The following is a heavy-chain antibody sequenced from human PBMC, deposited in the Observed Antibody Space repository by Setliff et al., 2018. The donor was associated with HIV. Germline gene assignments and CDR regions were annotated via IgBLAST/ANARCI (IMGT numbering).Heavy chain of an antibody. V-gene: IGHV1-18*01. CDR2: ISAYNGNT. CDR1: GYTFTNYA. J-gene: IGHJ3*02. Sequence: GASVKVSCKASGYTFTNYAIHWVRQAPGQRLEWMGWISAYNGNTNYAQKLQGRVTVTTDTSTSTAYMELRSLRSDDTAVYYCARDRGVYCISSSCYSPVDALDIWGQGTMVTVSS. D-gene: IGHD2-2*01. CDR3: ARDRGVYCISSSCYSPVDALDI.